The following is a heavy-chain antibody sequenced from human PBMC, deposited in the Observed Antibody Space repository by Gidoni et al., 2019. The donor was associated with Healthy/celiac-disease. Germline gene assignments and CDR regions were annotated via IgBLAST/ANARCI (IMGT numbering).Heavy chain of an antibody. D-gene: IGHD3-22*01. V-gene: IGHV3-9*01. Sequence: EVQLVESGGGLVQPGRSLRLSCAASGFTFDDYAMHWVRQAPGKGLEWVSGISWNSGSIGYADSVKGRFTISRDNAKNSLYLQMNSLRAEDTALYYCAKGMGSMIVVVSYDYWGQGTLVTVSS. CDR2: ISWNSGSI. J-gene: IGHJ4*02. CDR3: AKGMGSMIVVVSYDY. CDR1: GFTFDDYA.